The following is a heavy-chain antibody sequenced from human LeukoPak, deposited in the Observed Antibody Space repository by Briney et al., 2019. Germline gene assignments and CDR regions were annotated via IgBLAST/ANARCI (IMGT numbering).Heavy chain of an antibody. D-gene: IGHD6-13*01. J-gene: IGHJ6*03. Sequence: PGGSLRLSCAASGFTFSGSAMHWVRQASGKGLEWVGRIKSKTDGGTTDYAAPVKGRFTILRDDSKSIAYLQMNSLKTEDTAVYYCTRQKTGYSSSWYWGEPGYYYMDVWGKGTTVTISS. CDR1: GFTFSGSA. V-gene: IGHV3-15*01. CDR3: TRQKTGYSSSWYWGEPGYYYMDV. CDR2: IKSKTDGGTT.